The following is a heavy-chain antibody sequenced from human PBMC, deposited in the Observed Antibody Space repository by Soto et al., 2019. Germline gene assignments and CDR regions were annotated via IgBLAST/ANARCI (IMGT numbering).Heavy chain of an antibody. Sequence: SETLSLTCAVYGGSFSGYYWSWIRQPPGKGLEWIGEINHSGSTNYNPSLKSRVTISVDTSKNQFSLKLSSLTAADTAVYYCARCRGYGMDVWGQGTTVTVSS. V-gene: IGHV4-34*01. J-gene: IGHJ6*02. CDR1: GGSFSGYY. CDR2: INHSGST. D-gene: IGHD2-15*01. CDR3: ARCRGYGMDV.